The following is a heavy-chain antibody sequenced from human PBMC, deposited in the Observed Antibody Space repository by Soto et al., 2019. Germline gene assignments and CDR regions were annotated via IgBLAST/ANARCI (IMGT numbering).Heavy chain of an antibody. V-gene: IGHV1-58*01. CDR3: AATIFGVVITYYGMDV. Sequence: SVKVSCKASGFTFTSSAVQWVRQARGQRLEWIGWIVVGSGNTNYAQKFQERVTITRDMSTSTAYMELSSPRSEDTAVYYCAATIFGVVITYYGMDVWGQGTTVTVSS. D-gene: IGHD3-3*01. CDR1: GFTFTSSA. CDR2: IVVGSGNT. J-gene: IGHJ6*02.